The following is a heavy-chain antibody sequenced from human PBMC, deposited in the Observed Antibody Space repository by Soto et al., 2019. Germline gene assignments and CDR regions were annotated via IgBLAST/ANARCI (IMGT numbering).Heavy chain of an antibody. J-gene: IGHJ6*02. Sequence: ASVKVSCKASGYTFTSYGISWVRQAPGQGLEWMGIINPSGGYTKYAQKFQGRVTMTRDTSTSTIYMKMSSLTSEDAAVYYCGRDPLTFYYGSGSEYYYGLDVWGQGTTVTVSS. CDR1: GYTFTSYG. CDR3: GRDPLTFYYGSGSEYYYGLDV. V-gene: IGHV1-46*03. D-gene: IGHD3-10*01. CDR2: INPSGGYT.